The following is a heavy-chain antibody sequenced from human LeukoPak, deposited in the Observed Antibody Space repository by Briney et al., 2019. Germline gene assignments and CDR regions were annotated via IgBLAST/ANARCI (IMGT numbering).Heavy chain of an antibody. D-gene: IGHD3-3*01. CDR3: ARTAYYDFWSGYYSPYYYYYYMDV. V-gene: IGHV4-4*09. J-gene: IGHJ6*03. Sequence: KSSETLSLTCTVSGGSISSYYWSWIRQPPGKGLEWIGYIYTSGSTHYNPPLQSRATISVDTSKNQFSLKLCSVSAADTAVYYCARTAYYDFWSGYYSPYYYYYYMDVWGKGTTVTVSS. CDR2: IYTSGST. CDR1: GGSISSYY.